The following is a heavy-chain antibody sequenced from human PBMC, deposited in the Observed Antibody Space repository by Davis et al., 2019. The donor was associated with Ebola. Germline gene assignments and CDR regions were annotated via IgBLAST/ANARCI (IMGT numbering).Heavy chain of an antibody. CDR3: AKGVFAAQYYDFWSGTGNAFDI. V-gene: IGHV3-30-3*01. CDR2: ISYDGSNK. J-gene: IGHJ3*02. D-gene: IGHD3-3*01. CDR1: GFTFSSYA. Sequence: PGGSLRLSCAASGFTFSSYAMHWVRQAPGKGLEWVAVISYDGSNKYYADSVKGRFTISRDNSKDTLYLQMNSLRAEDTAVYYCAKGVFAAQYYDFWSGTGNAFDIWGQGTMVTVSS.